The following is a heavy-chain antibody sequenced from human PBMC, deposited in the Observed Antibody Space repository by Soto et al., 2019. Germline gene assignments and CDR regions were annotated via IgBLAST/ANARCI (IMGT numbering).Heavy chain of an antibody. V-gene: IGHV5-51*01. CDR3: ARTAAAGKYYYGMDV. CDR2: IYPGDSDT. D-gene: IGHD6-13*01. Sequence: GESLKISCKGSGYNFTNYWIGWVRQMPGKGLESMGIIYPGDSDTRYSPSFQGQVTISADKSISTAYLQWSSLKASDTAMYYCARTAAAGKYYYGMDVWGQGTTVTVS. CDR1: GYNFTNYW. J-gene: IGHJ6*02.